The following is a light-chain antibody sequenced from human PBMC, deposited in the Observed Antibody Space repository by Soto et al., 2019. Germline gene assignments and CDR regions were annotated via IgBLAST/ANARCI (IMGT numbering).Light chain of an antibody. CDR3: XQRSNXPPT. CDR2: DAS. CDR1: QSVSSY. Sequence: EIVLTQSPATLSLSPGERATLSCRASQSVSSYLAWYQQKPGQAPRLLIYDASNRATGIPARFSGSGSGTDFTLTISSXXXXXXXXXXCXQRSNXPPTFGPGTKVXIK. V-gene: IGKV3-11*01. J-gene: IGKJ3*01.